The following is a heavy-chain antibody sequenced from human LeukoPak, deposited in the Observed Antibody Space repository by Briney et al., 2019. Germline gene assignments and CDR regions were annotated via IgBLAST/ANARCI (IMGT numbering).Heavy chain of an antibody. CDR2: IYPGDSDT. V-gene: IGHV5-51*01. J-gene: IGHJ6*02. CDR1: GYSFTSYW. Sequence: GESLKIFCRGSGYSFTSYWIGWVRQMPGKGLEWMGIIYPGDSDTRYSPSFQGQVTISADKSISTAYLQWSSLKASDTAMYYCARHGYYDSSGYYDYYYYYYGMDVWGQGTTVTVSS. D-gene: IGHD3-22*01. CDR3: ARHGYYDSSGYYDYYYYYYGMDV.